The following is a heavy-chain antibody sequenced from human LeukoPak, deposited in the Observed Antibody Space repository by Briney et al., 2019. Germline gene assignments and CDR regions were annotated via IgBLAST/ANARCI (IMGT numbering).Heavy chain of an antibody. Sequence: SVKVSCKASGGTFSSYAISWVRQAPGQGFEWMGEIIPIFGTANYAQKFQGRVTITADKSTSTAYMELSRLRSEDTAVYYCATLPTPGYSSSWYGFDYWGQGTLVTVSS. D-gene: IGHD6-13*01. CDR2: IIPIFGTA. J-gene: IGHJ4*02. CDR1: GGTFSSYA. V-gene: IGHV1-69*06. CDR3: ATLPTPGYSSSWYGFDY.